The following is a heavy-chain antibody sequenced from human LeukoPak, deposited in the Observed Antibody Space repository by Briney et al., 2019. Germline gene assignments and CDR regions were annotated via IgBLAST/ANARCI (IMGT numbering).Heavy chain of an antibody. Sequence: ASVKVSCKASGYTFTSYAMNWVRQAPGQGLEWMGWINTNTGNPTYAQGFTGRFVFSLDTSVSTAYLQISSLKAEDTAVYYCARVVVVVVAATQNYYYYMDVWGKGTTVTVSS. D-gene: IGHD2-15*01. J-gene: IGHJ6*03. CDR2: INTNTGNP. V-gene: IGHV7-4-1*02. CDR1: GYTFTSYA. CDR3: ARVVVVVVAATQNYYYYMDV.